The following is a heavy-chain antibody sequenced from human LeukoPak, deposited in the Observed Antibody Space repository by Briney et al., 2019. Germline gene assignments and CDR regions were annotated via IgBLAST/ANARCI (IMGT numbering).Heavy chain of an antibody. CDR1: GYSFTNYD. J-gene: IGHJ4*02. Sequence: PGESLKISCKGSGYSFTNYDINWVRQATGQGLEWMGWMNPNSGNTGYAQKFQGRVTMTRNTSISTAYMELSSLRSEDTAVYYCARQYCSTTSCYPDYWGQGTLVTVSS. CDR3: ARQYCSTTSCYPDY. D-gene: IGHD2-2*01. V-gene: IGHV1-8*01. CDR2: MNPNSGNT.